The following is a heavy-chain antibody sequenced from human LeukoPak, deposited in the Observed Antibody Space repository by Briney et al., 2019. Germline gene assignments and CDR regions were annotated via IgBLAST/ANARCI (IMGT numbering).Heavy chain of an antibody. Sequence: SETLSLTCTVSGGSISSGSYYWSWIRQPAGKGLEWIGRIYTSGSTNYNPSLKSRVTISVYTSKNQFSLKLSSVTAADTAVYYCAREEFRGTYNGWGQGTLVTVSS. CDR1: GGSISSGSYY. J-gene: IGHJ4*02. D-gene: IGHD1-14*01. CDR3: AREEFRGTYNG. CDR2: IYTSGST. V-gene: IGHV4-61*02.